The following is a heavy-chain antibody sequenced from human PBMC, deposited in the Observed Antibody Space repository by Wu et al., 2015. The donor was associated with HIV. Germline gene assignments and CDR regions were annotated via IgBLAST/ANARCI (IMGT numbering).Heavy chain of an antibody. J-gene: IGHJ1*01. CDR1: GYTLTELS. Sequence: QVQLVQSGAEVKKSGASVKVSCKVSGYTLTELSISWVRQAPGKGLEWMGVFHPEDGDTIYAQKFQGRVTMTRDTSITTAYMDLNRLRSDDTAMYFCARADVLIKYALGAGLHWGQGTLVTVSS. CDR3: ARADVLIKYALGAGLH. V-gene: IGHV1-24*01. D-gene: IGHD1-26*01. CDR2: FHPEDGDT.